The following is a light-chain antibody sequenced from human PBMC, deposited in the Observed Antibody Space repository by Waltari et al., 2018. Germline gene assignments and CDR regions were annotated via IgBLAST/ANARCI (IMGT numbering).Light chain of an antibody. CDR2: DAS. Sequence: DIVFTLSPGTLSLSQGERPTLACRASQSVGKSLARYQQKPGQAPRFLIYDASRRATGIPDRFSGSGSGTDFSLTISRLEPEDFAVYYCQHYERLPATFGQGTKVEI. CDR1: QSVGKS. J-gene: IGKJ1*01. V-gene: IGKV3-20*01. CDR3: QHYERLPAT.